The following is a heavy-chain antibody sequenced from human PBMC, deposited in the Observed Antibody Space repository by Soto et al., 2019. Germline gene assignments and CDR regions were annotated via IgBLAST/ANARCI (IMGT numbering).Heavy chain of an antibody. Sequence: QVTVKESGPVLVKPTETLTLTCTVSGFSLSNAGLGVSWIRQPPGKALEWLANIFSHDEKSYSTSLKSRLTISKDTSKSQVVLIMTNMDPVDTATYYCASTYSTSWYWFDPWGQGTLVTVSS. CDR1: GFSLSNAGLG. CDR3: ASTYSTSWYWFDP. D-gene: IGHD6-13*01. V-gene: IGHV2-26*04. J-gene: IGHJ5*02. CDR2: IFSHDEK.